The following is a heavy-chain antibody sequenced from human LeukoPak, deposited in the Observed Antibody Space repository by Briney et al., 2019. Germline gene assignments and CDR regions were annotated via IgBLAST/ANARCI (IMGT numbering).Heavy chain of an antibody. Sequence: GGSLRLSCEASGFTFHEYTMHWVRQAPGTGLEWVSLISWDGGTRIYADSVKGRFTISRDNAKNSVYLQMNSLRAEDTAVYYCTRDATYYLRYGYFDYWGQGTLVTVSS. CDR1: GFTFHEYT. J-gene: IGHJ4*02. CDR3: TRDATYYLRYGYFDY. CDR2: ISWDGGTR. D-gene: IGHD2/OR15-2a*01. V-gene: IGHV3-43*01.